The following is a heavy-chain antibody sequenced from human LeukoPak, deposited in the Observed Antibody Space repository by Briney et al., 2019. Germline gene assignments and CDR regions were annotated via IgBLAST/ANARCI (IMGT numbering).Heavy chain of an antibody. V-gene: IGHV5-51*01. CDR3: ARRTFYDSSGYSPKNYFDY. Sequence: GESLKISRKGSGYSFTSYWIGWVRQMPGKGLEWMGIIYPGDSDTRYSPSFQGQVTISADKSISTAYLQWSSLKASDTAMYYCARRTFYDSSGYSPKNYFDYWGQGTLVTVSS. CDR2: IYPGDSDT. D-gene: IGHD3-22*01. J-gene: IGHJ4*02. CDR1: GYSFTSYW.